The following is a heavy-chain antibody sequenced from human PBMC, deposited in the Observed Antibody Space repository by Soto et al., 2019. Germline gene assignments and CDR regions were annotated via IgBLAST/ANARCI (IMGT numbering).Heavy chain of an antibody. CDR2: IYPGDSDT. CDR3: ARRQYCSGGSCYNWFDP. J-gene: IGHJ5*02. CDR1: GYSFTNYW. V-gene: IGHV5-51*01. Sequence: GESLKISCKGSGYSFTNYWIGWVRQMPGKGLEWMGIIYPGDSDTRYSPSFQGQVTISADKSISTAYLQWSSLKASDTAMYYCARRQYCSGGSCYNWFDPWGQGTLVTVSS. D-gene: IGHD2-15*01.